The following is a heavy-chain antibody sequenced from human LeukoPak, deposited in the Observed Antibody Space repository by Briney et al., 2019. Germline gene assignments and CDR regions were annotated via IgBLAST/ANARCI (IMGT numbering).Heavy chain of an antibody. CDR2: IIPILGIA. J-gene: IGHJ4*02. D-gene: IGHD3-22*01. CDR1: GGTFSSYA. CDR3: ARPRDYYDSSGYYTY. Sequence: SVTVSCKASGGTFSSYAISWVRQAPGQGLEWMGRIIPILGIANYAQKLQGRVTMTTDTSTSTAYMELRSLRSDDTAVYYCARPRDYYDSSGYYTYWGQGTLVTVSS. V-gene: IGHV1-69*04.